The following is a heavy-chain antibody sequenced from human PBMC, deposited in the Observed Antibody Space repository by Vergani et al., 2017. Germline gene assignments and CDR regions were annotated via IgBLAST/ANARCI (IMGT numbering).Heavy chain of an antibody. CDR3: AKDIHYDFWSGLPGGWYFDL. D-gene: IGHD3-3*01. Sequence: EVQLVESGGGLVQPGGSLRLSCAASGFTFSSYWMHWVRQAPGKGLVWVSRINSDGSSTSYADSVKGRFTISRDNAKNTLYLQMNSLRAEDTALYYCAKDIHYDFWSGLPGGWYFDLWGRGTLVTVSS. CDR2: INSDGSST. J-gene: IGHJ2*01. CDR1: GFTFSSYW. V-gene: IGHV3-74*01.